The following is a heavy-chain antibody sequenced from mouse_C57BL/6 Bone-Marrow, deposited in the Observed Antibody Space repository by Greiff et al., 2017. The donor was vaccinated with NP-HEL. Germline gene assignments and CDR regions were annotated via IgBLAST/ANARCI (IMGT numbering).Heavy chain of an antibody. V-gene: IGHV1-15*01. Sequence: VQRVESGAELVRPGASVTLSCKASGYTFTDYEMHWVKQTPVHGLEWIGAIDPETGGTAYNQKFKGKAILTADKSSSTAYMELRSLTSEDSAVYYCTREELLLLFAYWGQGTLVTVSA. J-gene: IGHJ3*01. D-gene: IGHD2-10*01. CDR2: IDPETGGT. CDR3: TREELLLLFAY. CDR1: GYTFTDYE.